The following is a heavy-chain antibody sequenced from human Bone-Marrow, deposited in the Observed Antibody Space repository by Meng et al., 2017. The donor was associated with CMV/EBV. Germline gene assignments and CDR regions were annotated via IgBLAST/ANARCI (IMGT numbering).Heavy chain of an antibody. CDR3: AREDCSSTSCYRRGADY. J-gene: IGHJ4*02. CDR2: ISSSSSYI. V-gene: IGHV3-21*01. Sequence: GESLKISCAASGFTFSSYAMSWVRQAPGKGLEWVSSISSSSSYIYYADSVKGRFTISRDNAKNSLYLQMNSLRAEDTAVYYCAREDCSSTSCYRRGADYWGQGTLVTVSS. D-gene: IGHD2-2*02. CDR1: GFTFSSYA.